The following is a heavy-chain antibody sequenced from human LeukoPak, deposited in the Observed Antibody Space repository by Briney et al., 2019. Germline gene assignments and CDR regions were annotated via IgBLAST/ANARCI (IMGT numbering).Heavy chain of an antibody. J-gene: IGHJ6*03. V-gene: IGHV4-34*01. Sequence: SETLSLTCAVYGGSFSGYYWSWIRQPPGKGLEWIGEINHSGSTNYNPSLKSRVTISVDTSKNQFSLKLSSVTAADTAVYYCARQSAARHYAGYYMDVWGKGTTVTVSS. CDR1: GGSFSGYY. D-gene: IGHD6-6*01. CDR3: ARQSAARHYAGYYMDV. CDR2: INHSGST.